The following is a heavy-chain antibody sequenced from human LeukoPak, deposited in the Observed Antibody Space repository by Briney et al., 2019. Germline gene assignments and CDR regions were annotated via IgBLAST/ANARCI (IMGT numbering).Heavy chain of an antibody. V-gene: IGHV4-34*01. J-gene: IGHJ6*02. CDR3: ARDRIVGATTPPFYYYYGLDV. D-gene: IGHD1-26*01. CDR2: INHSGST. Sequence: SETLSLTCAVYGGSFSGYYWSWIRQPPGKGLEWIGEINHSGSTNYNPSLKSRVTISVDTSKNQFSLKLSSVTAADTAVYYCARDRIVGATTPPFYYYYGLDVWGQGTTVTVS. CDR1: GGSFSGYY.